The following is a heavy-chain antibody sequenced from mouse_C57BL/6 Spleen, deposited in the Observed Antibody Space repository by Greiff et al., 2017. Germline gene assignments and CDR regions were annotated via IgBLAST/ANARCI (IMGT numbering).Heavy chain of an antibody. CDR1: GYTFTSYW. D-gene: IGHD3-2*02. V-gene: IGHV1-5*01. CDR3: TRTKDSSGYGYAMDY. Sequence: VQLQQSGTVLARPGASVKMSCKTSGYTFTSYWMHWVKQRPGQGLDWIGAIYPGNSDTSYNQKFKGKAKLTAVTSASTAYMELSSLTNEDSAVYDCTRTKDSSGYGYAMDYWGQGTSVTVSS. J-gene: IGHJ4*01. CDR2: IYPGNSDT.